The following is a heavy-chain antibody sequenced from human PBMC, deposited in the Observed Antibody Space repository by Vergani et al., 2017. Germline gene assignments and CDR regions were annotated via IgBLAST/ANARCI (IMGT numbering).Heavy chain of an antibody. CDR1: GFTFDDYA. Sequence: EVQLVESGGGLVQPGRSLRLSCAASGFTFDDYAMHWVRQAPGKGLEWVSGISWNSGSIGYADSVKGRFTISRDNAKNSLYLQMNSLRAEDTALYYCTVTEQWLVLLSLMDVWGKGTTVTVSS. J-gene: IGHJ6*03. D-gene: IGHD6-19*01. CDR2: ISWNSGSI. V-gene: IGHV3-9*01. CDR3: TVTEQWLVLLSLMDV.